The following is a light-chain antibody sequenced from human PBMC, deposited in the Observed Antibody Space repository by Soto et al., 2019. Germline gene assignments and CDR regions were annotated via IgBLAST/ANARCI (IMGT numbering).Light chain of an antibody. J-gene: IGKJ3*01. CDR1: QGIINY. CDR2: GAS. V-gene: IGKV1-9*01. Sequence: IQLTQSPSSLSASVGDRVTITCRASQGIINYLAWYPQKPGKAPKLLIYGASTLQSGLPSRFGGRGSGTDFSLSVSSAQPEDFANYYCEQLFLSPPTFGPGTKVDIK. CDR3: EQLFLSPPT.